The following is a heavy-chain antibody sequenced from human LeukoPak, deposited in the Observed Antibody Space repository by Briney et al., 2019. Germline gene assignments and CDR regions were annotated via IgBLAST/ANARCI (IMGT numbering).Heavy chain of an antibody. CDR1: GGTFSSYA. Sequence: ASVKVSCKASGGTFSSYAISWVRQAPGQGLEWMGGIIPIFGTANYAQKFQGRVTITADESTSTAYMELSSLRSEDTAVYYCATSAPPTPMPDDAFDIWGQGTMVTVSS. J-gene: IGHJ3*02. CDR2: IIPIFGTA. V-gene: IGHV1-69*13. D-gene: IGHD2-15*01. CDR3: ATSAPPTPMPDDAFDI.